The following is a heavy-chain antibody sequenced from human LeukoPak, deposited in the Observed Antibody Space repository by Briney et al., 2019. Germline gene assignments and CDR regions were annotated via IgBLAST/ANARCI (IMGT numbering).Heavy chain of an antibody. V-gene: IGHV3-21*01. CDR2: ISSSSSYI. CDR3: VREEQGYNWFDP. Sequence: GRSLRLSCAASGSTFSSYSMNWVRQAPGKGLEWVSSISSSSSYIYYADSVKGRFTISRDNAKNSLYLQMNSLRAEDTAVYYCVREEQGYNWFDPWGQGTLVTVSS. J-gene: IGHJ5*02. CDR1: GSTFSSYS. D-gene: IGHD1/OR15-1a*01.